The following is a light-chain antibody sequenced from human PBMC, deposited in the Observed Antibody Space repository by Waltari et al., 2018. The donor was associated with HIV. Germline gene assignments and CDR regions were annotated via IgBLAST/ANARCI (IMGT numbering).Light chain of an antibody. CDR2: RNN. CDR3: AAWDDSLSGRV. CDR1: SSNIGSNY. J-gene: IGLJ3*02. V-gene: IGLV1-47*01. Sequence: QSVLTQPPSASGTPGQRVTISCSGSSSNIGSNYVYWYQQPPGTTPKLLIYRNNQRPSGGPDRFSGAKSGTSASLAISWLRSEDEADYYCAAWDDSLSGRVFGGGTKLTVL.